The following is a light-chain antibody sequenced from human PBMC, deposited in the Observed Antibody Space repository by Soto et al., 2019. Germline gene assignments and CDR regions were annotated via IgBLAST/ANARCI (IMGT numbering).Light chain of an antibody. CDR1: SSNVGNNY. V-gene: IGLV1-51*01. CDR2: DNN. Sequence: QSVLPQPPSVSAAPGQKVTISCSGSSSNVGNNYVSWYQQLPGTAPKLLIYDNNKRPSGIPDRFSGSKSGTSATLGITGLQTGDEADYYCGTWDDSLSAVFGGGTKVTVL. CDR3: GTWDDSLSAV. J-gene: IGLJ2*01.